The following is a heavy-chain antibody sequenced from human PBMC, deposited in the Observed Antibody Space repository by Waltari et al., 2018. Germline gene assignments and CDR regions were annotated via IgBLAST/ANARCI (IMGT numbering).Heavy chain of an antibody. CDR3: ARAQGHHYGRWFDP. V-gene: IGHV4-34*01. Sequence: QVQLQQWGAGLLKPSETLSLTCAVYGGSFSGYYWSWIRQPPGKGLEWIGEINHSGSTNYHPSLKSRVTISVDTSKNQFSPKLSSVTAADTAVYYCARAQGHHYGRWFDPWGQGTLVTVSS. D-gene: IGHD3-16*01. CDR2: INHSGST. J-gene: IGHJ5*02. CDR1: GGSFSGYY.